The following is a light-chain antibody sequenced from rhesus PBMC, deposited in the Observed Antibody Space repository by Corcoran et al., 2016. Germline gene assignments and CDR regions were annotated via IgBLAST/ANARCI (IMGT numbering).Light chain of an antibody. J-gene: IGKJ3*01. CDR2: KAS. CDR1: QSISSW. CDR3: LQYSSSPFT. V-gene: IGKV1-22*01. Sequence: DIQMTQSPSSLSASVGDTVTITCRASQSISSWLDWYQQKPGKAPKLLIDKASSLQSGVPSRFSGSGSGTVFTLTISSLQPEDFATYYCLQYSSSPFTFGPGTKLDIK.